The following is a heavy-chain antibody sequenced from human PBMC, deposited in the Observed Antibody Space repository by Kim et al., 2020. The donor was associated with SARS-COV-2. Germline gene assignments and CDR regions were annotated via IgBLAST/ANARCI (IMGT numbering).Heavy chain of an antibody. CDR1: GINFRIYG. J-gene: IGHJ4*02. CDR3: AGGRNLEF. V-gene: IGHV3-30*03. D-gene: IGHD3-16*01. CDR2: ISPLGDNN. Sequence: GGSLRLSCVASGINFRIYGINWFRQAPGQGPEWVTFISPLGDNNYSSESLKGRFTVSRDNSKNTVFLQMNHLTGEDSGVYYCAGGRNLEFWGLGTQVTVSS.